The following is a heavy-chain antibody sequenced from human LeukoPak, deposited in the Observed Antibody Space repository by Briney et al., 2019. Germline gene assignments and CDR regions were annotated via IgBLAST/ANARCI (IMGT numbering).Heavy chain of an antibody. J-gene: IGHJ4*02. Sequence: PSETLSLTCTVSGGSISSYYWSWIRQPPGKGLEWIGYIYYSGSTNYNPSLKSRVTISVDTPKNQFFLKLISVTAADTAVYYCARHSGYSSSWYLGYFDYWGQGTLVTASS. CDR1: GGSISSYY. CDR3: ARHSGYSSSWYLGYFDY. CDR2: IYYSGST. D-gene: IGHD6-13*01. V-gene: IGHV4-59*08.